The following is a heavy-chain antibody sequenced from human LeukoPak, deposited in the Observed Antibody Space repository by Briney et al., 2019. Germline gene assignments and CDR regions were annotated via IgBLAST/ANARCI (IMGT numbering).Heavy chain of an antibody. CDR2: MNPNSGNT. J-gene: IGHJ4*02. CDR1: GYTFTSYD. Sequence: ASVKVSCKASGYTFTSYDINWVRQATGQGLEWMGWMNPNSGNTGYAQKFQGRVTMTRNTSISTAYMELSSLRAEDTAVYYCAKVPGAMRGYDYVWGSYKYYFDYWGQGTLVTVSS. D-gene: IGHD3-16*01. V-gene: IGHV1-8*01. CDR3: AKVPGAMRGYDYVWGSYKYYFDY.